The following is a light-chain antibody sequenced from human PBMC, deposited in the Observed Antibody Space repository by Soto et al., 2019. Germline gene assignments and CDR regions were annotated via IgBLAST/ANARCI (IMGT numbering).Light chain of an antibody. CDR3: HQYGISP. J-gene: IGKJ4*01. CDR2: GAS. Sequence: ELVLTQSPGTQSLSPGERATLSCRASQSVSSNYLAWYQQKPGQAPMLLIYGASSRATGIPDRFSGRGSGTEFSLTISRLEPEDFAVYYCHQYGISPVGGGTKVDIK. V-gene: IGKV3-20*01. CDR1: QSVSSNY.